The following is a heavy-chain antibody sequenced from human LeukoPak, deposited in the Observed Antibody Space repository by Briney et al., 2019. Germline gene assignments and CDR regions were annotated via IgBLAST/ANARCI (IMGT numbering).Heavy chain of an antibody. CDR3: ARPRGKGAFDI. D-gene: IGHD4-23*01. Sequence: KPSGALSLTCSVFGVPLSSYYRDWIRPPPGEGLEWIGYICYSGSTNYNPSLNRRVTISVDTTKNQFAQNLSSVTAADTVVYYSARPRGKGAFDIWGQGTMVTVSS. J-gene: IGHJ3*02. CDR1: GVPLSSYY. CDR2: ICYSGST. V-gene: IGHV4-59*08.